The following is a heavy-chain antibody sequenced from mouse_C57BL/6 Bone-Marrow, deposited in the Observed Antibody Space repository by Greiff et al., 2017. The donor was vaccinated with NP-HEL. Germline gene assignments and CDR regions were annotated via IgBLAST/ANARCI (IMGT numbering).Heavy chain of an antibody. CDR1: GFSLSTFGMG. Sequence: QVTLKVSGPGILQPSQTLSLTCSFSGFSLSTFGMGVGWIRQPSGKGLEWLVHIWWDDDKYYHPALKSWLTISKATSKNQVFLKIANVDTADTATYYCARIWDGPFWFAYWGQGTLVTVSA. V-gene: IGHV8-8*01. CDR3: ARIWDGPFWFAY. J-gene: IGHJ3*01. D-gene: IGHD2-3*01. CDR2: IWWDDDK.